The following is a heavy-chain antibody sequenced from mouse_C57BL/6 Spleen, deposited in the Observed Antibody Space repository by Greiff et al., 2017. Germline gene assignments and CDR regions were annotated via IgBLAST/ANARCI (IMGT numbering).Heavy chain of an antibody. Sequence: QVQLQQPGAELVKPGASVKLSCKASGYTFTSYWMQWVKQRPGQGLEWIGEIDPSDSYTNYNQKFKGKATLTVDTSSCAAYIRLSSLASEVSSVYYCARYDYYGGSYYFDYWGQVTTLTVSS. J-gene: IGHJ2*01. CDR1: GYTFTSYW. CDR3: ARYDYYGGSYYFDY. CDR2: IDPSDSYT. V-gene: IGHV1-50*01. D-gene: IGHD1-1*01.